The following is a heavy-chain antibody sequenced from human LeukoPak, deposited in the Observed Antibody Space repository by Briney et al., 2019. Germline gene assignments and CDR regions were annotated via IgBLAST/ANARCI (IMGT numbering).Heavy chain of an antibody. CDR3: AKSHHVTAIDY. D-gene: IGHD2-21*02. J-gene: IGHJ4*02. V-gene: IGHV3-23*01. Sequence: GGALRLSCAGSGFTFSHYGMTWGRPAPGEGLEWVSAISGSGGSTYYAGSVKGRFTISRDNSKNTLYLQMNSLRADDTAVYYCAKSHHVTAIDYWGQGTLVTVSS. CDR1: GFTFSHYG. CDR2: ISGSGGST.